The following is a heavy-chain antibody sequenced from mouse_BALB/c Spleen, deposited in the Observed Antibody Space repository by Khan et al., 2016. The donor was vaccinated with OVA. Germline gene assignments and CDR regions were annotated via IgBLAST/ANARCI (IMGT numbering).Heavy chain of an antibody. V-gene: IGHV1S41*01. J-gene: IGHJ4*01. D-gene: IGHD1-1*01. Sequence: DLVKPGASVKLSCKASGYTFTSYWINWIKQRFGQGLEWLGRIVPGSGSSSYNEMFKGKATLTLDTSSSTAYIQLNSLSSEDSAIYFGSRENYYGRTCYAMDYWGQGTSVTVSS. CDR3: SRENYYGRTCYAMDY. CDR1: GYTFTSYW. CDR2: IVPGSGSS.